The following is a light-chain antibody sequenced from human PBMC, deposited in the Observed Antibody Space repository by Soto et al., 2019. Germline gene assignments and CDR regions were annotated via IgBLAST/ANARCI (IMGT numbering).Light chain of an antibody. J-gene: IGLJ2*01. CDR3: QSYDSSLSGSVL. CDR1: SSNIGAGYD. Sequence: QSVLTQPPSVSGAPGQRVTISCTGSSSNIGAGYDVHWYQQLPGTAPKLLIYGNSNRPSGVPDRFSGSKSGTSASLAITGLQAEYEADYYCQSYDSSLSGSVLFGGGTKLTVL. CDR2: GNS. V-gene: IGLV1-40*01.